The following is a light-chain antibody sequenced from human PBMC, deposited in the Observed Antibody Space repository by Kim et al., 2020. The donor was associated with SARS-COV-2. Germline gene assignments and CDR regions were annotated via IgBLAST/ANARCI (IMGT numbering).Light chain of an antibody. CDR3: QSYDSSNWV. J-gene: IGLJ3*02. Sequence: GKTVTISCTGSRGSIASNYGQWYQQRPGSAPTTVIYEDNQRPSGVPDRFSGSIDSSSNSASLTISGLKTEDEADYYCQSYDSSNWVFGGGTQLTVL. V-gene: IGLV6-57*02. CDR2: EDN. CDR1: RGSIASNY.